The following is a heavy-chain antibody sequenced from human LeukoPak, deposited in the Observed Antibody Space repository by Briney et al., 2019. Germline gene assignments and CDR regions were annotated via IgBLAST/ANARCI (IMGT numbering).Heavy chain of an antibody. CDR1: GFTFSSYW. Sequence: GGSLRLSCAASGFTFSSYWMNWVRQPPGKGLVWVSRINTDGSSTIYADSVQGRFTISRDNAKNTLYLQMNSLRVEDTAVYYCARDPYDRNSNWFDPWGQGTLVTVSS. V-gene: IGHV3-74*01. CDR2: INTDGSST. CDR3: ARDPYDRNSNWFDP. D-gene: IGHD3-10*02. J-gene: IGHJ5*02.